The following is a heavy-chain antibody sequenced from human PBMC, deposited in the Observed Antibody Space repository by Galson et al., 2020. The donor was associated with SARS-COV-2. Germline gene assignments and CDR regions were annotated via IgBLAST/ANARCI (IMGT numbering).Heavy chain of an antibody. CDR1: GYTLTELS. CDR3: ATGPVLTTVTAGAVSWFDP. CDR2: FDPEDGET. D-gene: IGHD4-17*01. Sequence: ASVKVSCKVSGYTLTELSMHWVRQAPGKGLEWMGGFDPEDGETIYAQKFQGRVTMTEDTSTDTAYMELSSLRSEDTAVYYCATGPVLTTVTAGAVSWFDPWGEGTLVTVSS. J-gene: IGHJ5*02. V-gene: IGHV1-24*01.